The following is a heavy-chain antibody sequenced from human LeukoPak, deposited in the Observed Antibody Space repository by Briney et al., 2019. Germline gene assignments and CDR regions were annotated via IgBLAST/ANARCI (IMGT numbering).Heavy chain of an antibody. Sequence: SETLSLTCTVSNYSISSGYYWGWIRQPPGKGLEWIGSISHSGSTYYNPSLKSRVIISLDTSKNQFSLKLSSVTAADTAVYYCARGAMDYDFWSGYSGWHFDYWGQGNLVTVSS. CDR3: ARGAMDYDFWSGYSGWHFDY. D-gene: IGHD3-3*01. V-gene: IGHV4-38-2*02. CDR1: NYSISSGYY. J-gene: IGHJ4*02. CDR2: ISHSGST.